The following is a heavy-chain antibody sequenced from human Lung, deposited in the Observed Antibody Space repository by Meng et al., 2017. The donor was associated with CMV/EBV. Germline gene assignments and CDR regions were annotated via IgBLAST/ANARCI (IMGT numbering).Heavy chain of an antibody. CDR2: IYSGGTT. V-gene: IGHV3-53*01. D-gene: IGHD2-21*01. CDR1: DFTVSSNY. CDR3: ARDVSPRSSAYFAIYYFYALDV. Sequence: GESLKISCAASDFTVSSNYMSWVRQAPGKGLEWVSLIYSGGTTYYADSVKGRFTISRDNAQNSLYLQMNSLRAEDTAVYYCARDVSPRSSAYFAIYYFYALDVWGQGTTVTVSS. J-gene: IGHJ6*02.